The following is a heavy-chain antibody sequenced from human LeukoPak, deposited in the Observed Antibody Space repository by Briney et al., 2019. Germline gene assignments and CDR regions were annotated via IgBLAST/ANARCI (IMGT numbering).Heavy chain of an antibody. CDR3: ASFLEGVFDY. CDR2: ISSSGSTI. CDR1: GFIFSNYW. D-gene: IGHD2/OR15-2a*01. J-gene: IGHJ4*02. Sequence: PGGSLRLSCAASGFIFSNYWMSWVRQAPGKGLEWVSYISSSGSTIYYADSVKGRFTISRDNAKNSLYLQMNSLRAEDTAVYYCASFLEGVFDYWGQGTLVTVSS. V-gene: IGHV3-11*04.